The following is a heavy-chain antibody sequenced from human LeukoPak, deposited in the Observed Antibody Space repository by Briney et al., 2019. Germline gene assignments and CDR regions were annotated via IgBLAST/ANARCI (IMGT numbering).Heavy chain of an antibody. V-gene: IGHV1-2*02. CDR1: GYIFTGYY. CDR2: INPNSGDT. Sequence: GASVKVSCKASGYIFTGYYMHWVRQAPGQGLEWMGWINPNSGDTNYAQKLQGTVTMTRDTSISTAYMELSRLRSDDTPVYYCARDWDRTTVGMDYWGQRTLVTVSS. CDR3: ARDWDRTTVGMDY. D-gene: IGHD4-11*01. J-gene: IGHJ4*02.